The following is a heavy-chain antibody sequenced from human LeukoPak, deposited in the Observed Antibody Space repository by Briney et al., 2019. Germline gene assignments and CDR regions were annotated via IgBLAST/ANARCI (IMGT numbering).Heavy chain of an antibody. D-gene: IGHD3-10*01. J-gene: IGHJ4*02. V-gene: IGHV3-7*01. CDR2: IKQDGSEK. CDR1: GFTFSSYW. Sequence: GGSLRLSCAASGFTFSSYWMSWVRQAPGKGLEWVANIKQDGSEKYHVDSVKGRFTISRDNAKNSLYLQMNSLRAEDTAVYYCARDGGLLWFGELYLPLDYWGQGTLVTVSS. CDR3: ARDGGLLWFGELYLPLDY.